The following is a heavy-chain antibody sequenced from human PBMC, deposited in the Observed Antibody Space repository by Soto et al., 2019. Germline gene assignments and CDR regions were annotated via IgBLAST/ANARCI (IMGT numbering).Heavy chain of an antibody. Sequence: QLQLQESGSGLVKPSQTLSLTCTVSGGSISNGDYSWTWIRQPPGKGLEWIGYIYHSGSTYYNPSIKSRVTISVDRSKNQFSLNLSSVTAADTAVYYCARVACTNAVCFWGWFDPWGQGTLVTVSS. CDR3: ARVACTNAVCFWGWFDP. J-gene: IGHJ5*02. CDR1: GGSISNGDYS. V-gene: IGHV4-30-2*01. CDR2: IYHSGST. D-gene: IGHD2-8*01.